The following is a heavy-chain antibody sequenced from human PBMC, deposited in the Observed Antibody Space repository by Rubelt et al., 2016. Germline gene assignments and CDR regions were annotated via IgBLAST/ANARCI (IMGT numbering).Heavy chain of an antibody. V-gene: IGHV1-18*01. CDR1: GYTFTSYG. D-gene: IGHD1-26*01. Sequence: QVQLVQSGAEVKKPGASVKVSCKASGYTFTSYGLTWVRQAPGQGLEWMGWISAYNGYTNYAQNLPGRVTMTTGTSTSAAYMELRSLRSDDTAVYYCARDQGGTYVSDYWGQGTLVTVSS. J-gene: IGHJ4*02. CDR3: ARDQGGTYVSDY. CDR2: ISAYNGYT.